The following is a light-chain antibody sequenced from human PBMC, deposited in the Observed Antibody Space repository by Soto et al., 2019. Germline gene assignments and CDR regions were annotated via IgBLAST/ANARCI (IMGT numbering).Light chain of an antibody. V-gene: IGLV2-8*01. J-gene: IGLJ1*01. CDR3: SSYVGSSNV. CDR1: SSDVGGYNY. Sequence: QSALTQPPSASGSPGQSVAISCTGTSSDVGGYNYVSWYQQHPGKAPKLMIYEVNKRPSAVPDRFSGSKSGNTASLTVSGLQAEDEADYYCSSYVGSSNVFGTGTKVTVL. CDR2: EVN.